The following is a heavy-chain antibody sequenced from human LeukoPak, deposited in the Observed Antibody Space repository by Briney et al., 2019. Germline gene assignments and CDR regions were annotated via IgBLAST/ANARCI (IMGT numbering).Heavy chain of an antibody. J-gene: IGHJ4*02. CDR1: GFSLSTSGVG. V-gene: IGHV2-5*02. CDR2: IYWDDDK. CDR3: AHRRRLINASFFFDY. Sequence: ESGPTLVKPTQTLTLTCTFSGFSLSTSGVGVGWIRQPPGKALEWLALIYWDDDKRYNPSLKSRLSITKDTSKNQVVLTMSNMDPVDTATYYCAHRRRLINASFFFDYWGQGTLVTVSS. D-gene: IGHD1-26*01.